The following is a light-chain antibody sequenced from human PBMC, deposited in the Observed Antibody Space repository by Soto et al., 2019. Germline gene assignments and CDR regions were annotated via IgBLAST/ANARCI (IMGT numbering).Light chain of an antibody. CDR3: AACDGTLCYL. V-gene: IGLV1-44*01. Sequence: QSVLTQPPSASGTPGQRVTLSCSGSRSNIGTNAVAWYQHLPGTAPKLLIYGDDQRPSGVPDRFSGSKSGTSASLAISGLQSDDEADYYCAACDGTLCYLFGAGTKLTVL. CDR1: RSNIGTNA. J-gene: IGLJ1*01. CDR2: GDD.